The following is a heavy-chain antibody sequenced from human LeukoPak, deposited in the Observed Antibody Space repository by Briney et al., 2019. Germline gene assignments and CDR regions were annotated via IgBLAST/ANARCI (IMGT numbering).Heavy chain of an antibody. Sequence: PGGSLRLSCAASGFTFSSYAMSWVRQAPGKGLEWASAISGSGGSTYYADSVKGRFTISRDNSKNTLYLQMNSLRAEDTAVYYCAKDSGPTVTQYYFDYWGQGTLVTVSS. V-gene: IGHV3-23*01. D-gene: IGHD4-17*01. CDR2: ISGSGGST. CDR3: AKDSGPTVTQYYFDY. J-gene: IGHJ4*02. CDR1: GFTFSSYA.